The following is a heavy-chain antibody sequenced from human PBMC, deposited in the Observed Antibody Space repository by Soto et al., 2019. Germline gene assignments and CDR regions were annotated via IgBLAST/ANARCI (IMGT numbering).Heavy chain of an antibody. V-gene: IGHV3-74*01. CDR2: IKSDGSGT. J-gene: IGHJ4*02. CDR1: GFSFSTYW. Sequence: EVQVLESGGGLVQPGGSLRLSCAASGFSFSTYWIHWVRQAPGKGLVWVSRIKSDGSGTDYEDSAKGRFTISRDNAKNTLYLQMNSLRVEDTAVYYCAAGVVDWKIDYWGQGTLVTVSS. D-gene: IGHD3-9*01. CDR3: AAGVVDWKIDY.